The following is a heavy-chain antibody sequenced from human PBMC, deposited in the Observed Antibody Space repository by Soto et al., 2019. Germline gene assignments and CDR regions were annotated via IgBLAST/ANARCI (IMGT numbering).Heavy chain of an antibody. J-gene: IGHJ4*02. CDR2: INPNSGGT. V-gene: IGHV1-2*04. CDR3: ARDPNVYYYGSGSYYFDY. CDR1: GYTFTGYY. D-gene: IGHD3-10*01. Sequence: AASVKVSCKASGYTFTGYYMHWVRQAPGQGLEWMGWINPNSGGTNYAQKFQGWVTMTRDTSISTAYMELSRLRSDDTAVYYCARDPNVYYYGSGSYYFDYWGQGTLVTVSS.